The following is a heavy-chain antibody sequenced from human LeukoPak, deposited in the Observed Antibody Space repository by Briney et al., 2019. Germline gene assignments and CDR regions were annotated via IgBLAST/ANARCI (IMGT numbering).Heavy chain of an antibody. CDR2: IKKDGSEK. CDR1: GFTFSAYS. Sequence: GKSLRLSCAPSGFTFSAYSLSWVRQAPGKGLEWVAKIKKDGSEKDYVDSVKGRFTISRDNDKGSLYLQLNSLRVEDTAVYYCARGFQSGDSPVWGQGTLVTVSS. D-gene: IGHD2-21*02. J-gene: IGHJ4*02. V-gene: IGHV3-7*01. CDR3: ARGFQSGDSPV.